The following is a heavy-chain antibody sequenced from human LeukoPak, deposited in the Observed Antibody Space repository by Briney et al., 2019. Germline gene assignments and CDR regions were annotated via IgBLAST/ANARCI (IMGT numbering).Heavy chain of an antibody. CDR1: GFTFSDYH. J-gene: IGHJ6*02. CDR3: ARDLRYYDSSGYYLGYYGMDV. V-gene: IGHV3-11*04. D-gene: IGHD3-22*01. Sequence: GGSLRLSCAASGFTFSDYHMSWIRQAPGKGLEWVSYISSSGSTIYYADSVKGRFTISRDNAKNSLYLQMNSLRAEDTAVYYCARDLRYYDSSGYYLGYYGMDVWGQGTTVTVSS. CDR2: ISSSGSTI.